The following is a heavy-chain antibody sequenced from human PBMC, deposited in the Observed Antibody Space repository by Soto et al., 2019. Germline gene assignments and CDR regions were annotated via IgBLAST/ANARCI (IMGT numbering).Heavy chain of an antibody. Sequence: SETLSLTCAVSGGSISSGGYSWSWIRQPPGKGLEWIGYIYHSGSTYYNPSLKSRVTISVDTSKNQFSLKLSSVTAADTAVYYCARAQRRGPPFDYWGQGTPVTVSS. V-gene: IGHV4-30-2*05. J-gene: IGHJ4*02. CDR2: IYHSGST. CDR1: GGSISSGGYS. CDR3: ARAQRRGPPFDY. D-gene: IGHD3-10*01.